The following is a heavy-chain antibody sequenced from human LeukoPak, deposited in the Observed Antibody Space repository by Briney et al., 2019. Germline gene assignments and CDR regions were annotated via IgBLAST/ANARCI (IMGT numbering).Heavy chain of an antibody. CDR1: GGSISSYY. CDR2: IYYSGST. V-gene: IGHV4-59*08. J-gene: IGHJ4*02. Sequence: PSETLSLTCTVSGGSISSYYWSWIRQPPGKGLEWIGYIYYSGSTNYNPSLKSRVTISVDTSKNQFSLRLTSVTAADTAVYYCARHQRDFDYWGQGTLVTVSS. CDR3: ARHQRDFDY.